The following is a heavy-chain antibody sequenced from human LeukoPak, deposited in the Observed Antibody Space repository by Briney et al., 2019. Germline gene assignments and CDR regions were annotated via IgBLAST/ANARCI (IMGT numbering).Heavy chain of an antibody. CDR2: ISGSGGST. Sequence: GGSLRLSCAASGFTFSSYAMSWVRQAPGKGLEWVSAISGSGGSTYYADSVKGRFTISRDNSKNTLYLRMNSLRAEDTAVYYCARRSGRLKGFDYWGQGTLVTVSS. D-gene: IGHD1-26*01. CDR3: ARRSGRLKGFDY. CDR1: GFTFSSYA. J-gene: IGHJ4*02. V-gene: IGHV3-23*01.